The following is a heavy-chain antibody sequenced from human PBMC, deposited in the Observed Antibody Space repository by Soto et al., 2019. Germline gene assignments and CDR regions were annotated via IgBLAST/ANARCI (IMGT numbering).Heavy chain of an antibody. J-gene: IGHJ6*02. CDR2: INHSGST. CDR3: ARVVGRQRDYGMDV. CDR1: GGSFSGYY. D-gene: IGHD3-16*01. Sequence: SETLSLTCAVYGGSFSGYYWSWIRQPPGKGLEWIGEINHSGSTNYNPSLKSRVNISVDTSKNQFSLKLSSVTAADTSVYYCARVVGRQRDYGMDVWGQGTTVTVSS. V-gene: IGHV4-34*01.